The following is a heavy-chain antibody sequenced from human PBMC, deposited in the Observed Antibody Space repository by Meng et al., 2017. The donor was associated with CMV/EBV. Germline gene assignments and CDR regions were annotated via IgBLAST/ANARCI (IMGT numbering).Heavy chain of an antibody. V-gene: IGHV3-30*02. CDR1: GFTFNTYG. D-gene: IGHD2-15*01. CDR2: IHFDGISK. Sequence: GGSLRLSCAASGFTFNTYGMHWVRQAPGKGLEWVAFIHFDGISKFYADSVKGRFTISRDNFKNTLYLQMNSLRVEDTAVYYCAKEFRGYCSGGSCYSADYWGQGTLVTVSS. CDR3: AKEFRGYCSGGSCYSADY. J-gene: IGHJ4*02.